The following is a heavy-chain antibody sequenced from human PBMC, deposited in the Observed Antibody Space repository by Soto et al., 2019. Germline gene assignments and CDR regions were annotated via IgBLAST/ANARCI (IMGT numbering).Heavy chain of an antibody. V-gene: IGHV3-23*01. D-gene: IGHD3-22*01. CDR3: AKARYYDSTGYLYYFDY. CDR2: ITGSGDYT. J-gene: IGHJ4*02. Sequence: PXVSLRLSCAASGFTFSNYAMSWVRQAPGKGLEWVSSITGSGDYTYYADSVKGRFTISRDNSKNTLYLQMNSLRAEDTAVYYCAKARYYDSTGYLYYFDYWGQGTLVTVSS. CDR1: GFTFSNYA.